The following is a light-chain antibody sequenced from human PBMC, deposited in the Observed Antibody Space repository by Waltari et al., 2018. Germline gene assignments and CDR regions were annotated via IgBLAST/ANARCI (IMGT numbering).Light chain of an antibody. J-gene: IGLJ2*01. Sequence: SYELTQPPSVSVSPGQTARITCSGDALPKQYAYWYQQKPGQAPVLVRYKASERPSGIPERFSGSSSGTTVTLTISGVQAEDDADYYCQSADSSGTYVVFGGGTKLTVL. CDR1: ALPKQY. CDR3: QSADSSGTYVV. CDR2: KAS. V-gene: IGLV3-25*03.